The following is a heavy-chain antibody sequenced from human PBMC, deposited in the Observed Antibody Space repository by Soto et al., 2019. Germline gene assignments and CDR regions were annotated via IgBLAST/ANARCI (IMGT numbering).Heavy chain of an antibody. CDR2: IKSTTNGGTT. CDR1: GFNFSNAW. J-gene: IGHJ4*02. V-gene: IGHV3-15*01. D-gene: IGHD2-8*01. Sequence: PGGSLRLSCGASGFNFSNAWMSWVRQAPGKGLEWVGRIKSTTNGGTTDYAAPVKGRFTISRDDSKKTLYVQMNSLKTEDTAVYYCTTGDWLPNGPVYWGQGTLVTVSS. CDR3: TTGDWLPNGPVY.